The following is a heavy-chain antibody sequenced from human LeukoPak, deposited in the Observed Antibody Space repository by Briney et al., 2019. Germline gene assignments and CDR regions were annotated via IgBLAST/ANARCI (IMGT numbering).Heavy chain of an antibody. V-gene: IGHV1-2*06. CDR3: ARGNSYGQVDFDY. J-gene: IGHJ4*02. D-gene: IGHD5-18*01. CDR2: INPNSGGT. CDR1: GYTFTGYY. Sequence: ASVKVSCKASGYTFTGYYMHWVRQAPGQGLEWMGRINPNSGGTNYAQRFQGRVTMTRDTSISTAYMELSRLRCDDTAVYYCARGNSYGQVDFDYWGQGTLVTVSS.